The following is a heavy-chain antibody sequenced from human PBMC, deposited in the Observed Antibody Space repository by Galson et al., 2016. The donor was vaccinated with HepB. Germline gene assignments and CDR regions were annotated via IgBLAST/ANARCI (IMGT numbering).Heavy chain of an antibody. CDR3: ANLRGGYSGPRYYDYYNGMDV. J-gene: IGHJ6*02. CDR1: GFAFSSYA. CDR2: ISDSGRTT. D-gene: IGHD5-12*01. Sequence: SLRLSCAASGFAFSSYAMSWVRQAPGKGLEWVSAISDSGRTTYYTDPVKGRFTISRDNSRNTLHLQMNSLTAEDTAIYYCANLRGGYSGPRYYDYYNGMDVWGQGTTVTVSS. V-gene: IGHV3-23*01.